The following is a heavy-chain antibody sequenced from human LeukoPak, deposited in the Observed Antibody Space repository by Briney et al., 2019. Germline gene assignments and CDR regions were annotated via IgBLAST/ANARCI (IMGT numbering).Heavy chain of an antibody. D-gene: IGHD5-12*01. CDR3: ARWLDNWFDP. CDR1: GGSISTYY. J-gene: IGHJ5*02. Sequence: PSETLSLTCTVSGGSISTYYWSWIRQPPGKGLEWIGYIYYSGSTNYNPSLKSRVTISVDTSKNQFSLKLSSVTAADTAVYYCARWLDNWFDPWGQGTLVTVSS. V-gene: IGHV4-59*01. CDR2: IYYSGST.